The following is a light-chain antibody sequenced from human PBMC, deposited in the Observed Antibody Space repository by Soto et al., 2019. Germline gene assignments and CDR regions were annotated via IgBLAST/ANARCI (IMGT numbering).Light chain of an antibody. V-gene: IGKV1-39*01. CDR1: QSISSY. CDR3: HQYNSYWT. J-gene: IGKJ1*01. CDR2: AAS. Sequence: DSQMTQSPSSLSASVGGRVTITCRASQSISSYLNWYQQKPGKAPKLLIYAASSLQSGVPSRFSGSGSGTDFTLTISSLQPEDFATYYCHQYNSYWTFGQGTKVDIK.